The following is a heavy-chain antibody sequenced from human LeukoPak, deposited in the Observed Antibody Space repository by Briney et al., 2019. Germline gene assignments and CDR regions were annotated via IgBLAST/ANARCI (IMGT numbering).Heavy chain of an antibody. D-gene: IGHD3-16*01. V-gene: IGHV4-39*07. CDR3: ARDNSVEVSTMIIFDY. Sequence: SETLSLTCAVCGGSFSGYYWGWIRQPPGKGLEWIGSIYYSGSPYYNPPLKSRVTISVDTSKNQFSLKLSYVTAADTAVYYCARDNSVEVSTMIIFDYWGQGTLVTVSS. CDR1: GGSFSGYY. J-gene: IGHJ4*02. CDR2: IYYSGSP.